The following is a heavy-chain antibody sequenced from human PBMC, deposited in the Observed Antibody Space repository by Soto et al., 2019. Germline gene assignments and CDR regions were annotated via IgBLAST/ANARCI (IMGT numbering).Heavy chain of an antibody. CDR3: ARIPGYYDSSGYWYYYYGMDV. J-gene: IGHJ6*02. Sequence: SGPTLVNPTQTLTLTCTFSGFSLSTSGMCVSWIRKPPGKALEWLALIDWDDDKYYSTSLKTRLTISKDTSKNQVVLTMTNMDPVDTATYYCARIPGYYDSSGYWYYYYGMDVWGQGTTVIVSS. V-gene: IGHV2-70*01. D-gene: IGHD3-22*01. CDR1: GFSLSTSGMC. CDR2: IDWDDDK.